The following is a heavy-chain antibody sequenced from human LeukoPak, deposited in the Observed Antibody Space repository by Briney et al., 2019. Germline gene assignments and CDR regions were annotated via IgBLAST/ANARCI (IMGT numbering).Heavy chain of an antibody. CDR2: IYYSGST. Sequence: PSETLSLTCTVSGGSISSSSYYWGWIRQPPGKGLEWIGSIYYSGSTYYNPSLKSRVTISVDTSKNQFSLKLSSVTAADTAVYYCARWGFGVVIVTDYWGQGTLVTVSS. CDR3: ARWGFGVVIVTDY. V-gene: IGHV4-39*07. J-gene: IGHJ4*02. D-gene: IGHD3-3*01. CDR1: GGSISSSSYY.